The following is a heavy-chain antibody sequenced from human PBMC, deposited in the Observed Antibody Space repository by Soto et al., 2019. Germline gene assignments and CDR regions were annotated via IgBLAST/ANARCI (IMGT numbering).Heavy chain of an antibody. CDR2: VSHDGSNK. J-gene: IGHJ4*02. CDR1: GFTLSNYG. CDR3: PKGPWLGDQWGDY. Sequence: QVQLVESGGGVVQPGRSLRLSCVGSGFTLSNYGMHWVRQAPGKGLEWVAVVSHDGSNKHYADSVKGRFTISRDISKNALYLRMDSLRAEDSAVYYCPKGPWLGDQWGDYWGQGTLVTVSS. D-gene: IGHD3-10*01. V-gene: IGHV3-30*18.